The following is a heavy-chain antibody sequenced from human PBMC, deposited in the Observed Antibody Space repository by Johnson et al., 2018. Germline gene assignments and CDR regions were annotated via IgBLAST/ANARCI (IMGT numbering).Heavy chain of an antibody. J-gene: IGHJ6*02. V-gene: IGHV3-7*04. Sequence: EVQLVESGGGLVQPGGSLRLSCAASGFTFSTYWMSWVRQAPGKGLEWVANINQDGSQKYYVDSVKGRFTISRDNAKNSLYLQMNSLRVEDTAVYYCARVGDFRSVHLPYYYYGMDVWGQGATVTVSS. CDR3: ARVGDFRSVHLPYYYYGMDV. D-gene: IGHD3-3*01. CDR1: GFTFSTYW. CDR2: INQDGSQK.